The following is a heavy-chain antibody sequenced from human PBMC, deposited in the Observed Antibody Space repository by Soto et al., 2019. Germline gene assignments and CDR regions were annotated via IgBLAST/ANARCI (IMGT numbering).Heavy chain of an antibody. Sequence: QVQLVETGGGVVQPGRSLRLSCAASGFTLSSYGMHWVRQAPGKGLEWVAVISNDGSNKYYADSVKGRFTISRDNSKNTLYLQMNSLRAEDTAMYYCAKDYYYDSSGWVDWDQGTLVTVSS. CDR3: AKDYYYDSSGWVD. J-gene: IGHJ4*02. CDR1: GFTLSSYG. CDR2: ISNDGSNK. V-gene: IGHV3-30*18. D-gene: IGHD3-22*01.